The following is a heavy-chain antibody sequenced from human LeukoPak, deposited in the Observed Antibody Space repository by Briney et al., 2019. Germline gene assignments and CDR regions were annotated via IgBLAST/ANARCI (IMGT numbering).Heavy chain of an antibody. CDR1: GGSISSSSYY. V-gene: IGHV4-39*01. D-gene: IGHD1-20*01. CDR3: ARHEVTEWYNWNDVGWFDP. CDR2: IYYSGST. Sequence: PSETLSLTCTVSGGSISSSSYYWGWIRQPPGKGLEWIGSIYYSGSTYYNPSLKSRVTISVDTSKNQFSLKLSSVTAADTAVYYCARHEVTEWYNWNDVGWFDPWGQGTLVTVSS. J-gene: IGHJ5*02.